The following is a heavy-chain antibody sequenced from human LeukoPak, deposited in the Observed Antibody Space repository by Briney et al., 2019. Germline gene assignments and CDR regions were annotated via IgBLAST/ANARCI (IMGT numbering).Heavy chain of an antibody. J-gene: IGHJ3*02. CDR2: IYYSGST. V-gene: IGHV4-39*07. CDR3: ASKQQLAYDAFDI. Sequence: PSETLSLTCTVSGGSISSSSYFWAWIRQPPGKGLEWIGSIYYSGSTYYNPSLNSRVTISVDTSKNQFSLKLSSVTAADTAVYYCASKQQLAYDAFDIWGQGTMVTVSS. D-gene: IGHD6-13*01. CDR1: GGSISSSSYF.